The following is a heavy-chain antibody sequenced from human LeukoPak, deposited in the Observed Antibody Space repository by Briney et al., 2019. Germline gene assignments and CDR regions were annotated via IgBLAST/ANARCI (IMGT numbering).Heavy chain of an antibody. J-gene: IGHJ4*02. CDR1: GFTFSSYW. V-gene: IGHV3-74*01. Sequence: PGGSLRLSCAASGFTFSSYWMHWVRQAPGKGLVWVSRINSDGSSTSYADSVKGRFTISRDNAKNTLYLQMNSLRAEDTAVCYCARGYYDILTGYPRFDYWGQGTLVTVSS. CDR3: ARGYYDILTGYPRFDY. CDR2: INSDGSST. D-gene: IGHD3-9*01.